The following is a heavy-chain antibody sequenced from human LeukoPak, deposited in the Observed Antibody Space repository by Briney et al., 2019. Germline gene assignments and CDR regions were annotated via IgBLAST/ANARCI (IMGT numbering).Heavy chain of an antibody. D-gene: IGHD3-10*01. Sequence: GGSLRLSCAASGFAFSDSWMTWIRQAPGKGLEWVAFIKGDGSAKKYVDSVKGRFTISRDNAKNSLYLQMNSLRAEDTALYYCAKGEGSGIHYYSMDVWGQGTTVTVSS. CDR1: GFAFSDSW. CDR3: AKGEGSGIHYYSMDV. CDR2: IKGDGSAK. V-gene: IGHV3-7*03. J-gene: IGHJ6*02.